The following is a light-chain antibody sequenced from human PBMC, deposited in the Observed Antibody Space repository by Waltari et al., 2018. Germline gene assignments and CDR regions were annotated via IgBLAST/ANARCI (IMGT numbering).Light chain of an antibody. CDR3: SSFTSRNTGI. CDR2: DVS. CDR1: SSDSGGYEY. J-gene: IGLJ2*01. Sequence: SALTQPDSVSGSPGQSITISCSGISSDSGGYEYVSWYQQHPGKAPKVIIYDVSNRPSWGSNRFPGSKSGSLASLNISGLQAEDEAYYYCSSFTSRNTGIFGRGTKLTVL. V-gene: IGLV2-14*01.